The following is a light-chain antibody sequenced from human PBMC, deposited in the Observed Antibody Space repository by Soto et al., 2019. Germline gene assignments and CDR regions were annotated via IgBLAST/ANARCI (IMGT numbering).Light chain of an antibody. Sequence: EIVLTQSPAILSLSPGEKATLSCRASQSVSGSLGWYQQKPGQAPRLIIYDASVRATGIPARFSGSGSGTDFTLTISSLEPEDFAVYYCHQSNDWWTFGQGTKVEIK. V-gene: IGKV3-11*01. J-gene: IGKJ1*01. CDR1: QSVSGS. CDR3: HQSNDWWT. CDR2: DAS.